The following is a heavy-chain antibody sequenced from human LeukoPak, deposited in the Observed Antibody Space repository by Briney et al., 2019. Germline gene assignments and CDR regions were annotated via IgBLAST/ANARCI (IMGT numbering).Heavy chain of an antibody. J-gene: IGHJ5*02. V-gene: IGHV4-61*02. D-gene: IGHD6-19*01. Sequence: SETLSLTCTVSGGSISSGSYYWSWNRQPAGKGLEWIGRIYTSGSPNYNPSLKSRVTISVDTSKNQFSLKLSSVTAADTAVYYCARDLIAVAGTFWFDPWGQGTLVTVSS. CDR3: ARDLIAVAGTFWFDP. CDR1: GGSISSGSYY. CDR2: IYTSGSP.